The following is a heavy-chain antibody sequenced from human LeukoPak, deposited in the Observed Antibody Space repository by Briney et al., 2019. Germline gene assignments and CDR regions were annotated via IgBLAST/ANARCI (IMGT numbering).Heavy chain of an antibody. Sequence: GASVKVSCKASGYTFTSYGISWVRQAPGQGLEWMGRIIPILGIANYAQKFQGRVTITADKSTSTAYMELSSLRSEDTAVYYCALLYCSGGSCYSGRFYYGMDVWGQGTTVTVSS. CDR2: IIPILGIA. CDR3: ALLYCSGGSCYSGRFYYGMDV. J-gene: IGHJ6*02. D-gene: IGHD2-15*01. V-gene: IGHV1-69*04. CDR1: GYTFTSYG.